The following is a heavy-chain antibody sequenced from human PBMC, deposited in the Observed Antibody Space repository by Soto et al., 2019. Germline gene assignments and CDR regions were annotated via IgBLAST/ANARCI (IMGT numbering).Heavy chain of an antibody. J-gene: IGHJ4*02. Sequence: ASVKVSCKASGYTFTSYGISWVRQAPGQGLEWMGWISAYNGNTNYAQKLQGRVTMTTETSTSTAYMELRSLRSDDTAVYYCARDGSGSYTAPFDYWGQGTLVTVSS. CDR1: GYTFTSYG. CDR3: ARDGSGSYTAPFDY. CDR2: ISAYNGNT. D-gene: IGHD1-26*01. V-gene: IGHV1-18*01.